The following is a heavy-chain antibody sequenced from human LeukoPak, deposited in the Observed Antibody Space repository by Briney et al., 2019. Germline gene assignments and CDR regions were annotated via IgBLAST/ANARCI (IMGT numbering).Heavy chain of an antibody. CDR2: ISAYNGNT. V-gene: IGHV1-18*01. D-gene: IGHD6-6*01. CDR1: GGTFSSYA. CDR3: ARIGSSSFSYYYYYMDV. Sequence: ASVKVSCKASGGTFSSYAISWVRQAPGQGLEWMGWISAYNGNTNYAQKLQGRVTMTTDTSTSTAYMELRSLRSDDTAVYYCARIGSSSFSYYYYYMDVWGKGTTVTVSS. J-gene: IGHJ6*03.